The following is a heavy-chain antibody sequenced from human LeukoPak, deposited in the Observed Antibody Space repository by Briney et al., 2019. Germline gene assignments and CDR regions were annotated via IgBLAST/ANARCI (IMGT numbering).Heavy chain of an antibody. CDR3: AAPRTYYYDSSGYFDY. CDR2: IIPIFGTA. V-gene: IGHV1-69*01. Sequence: SVKVSCKASGGTFSSYAISWVRQAPGQGLGWMGGIIPIFGTANYAQKFQGRVTITADESTSTAYMELSSLRSEDTAVYYCAAPRTYYYDSSGYFDYWGQGTLVTVSS. J-gene: IGHJ4*02. D-gene: IGHD3-22*01. CDR1: GGTFSSYA.